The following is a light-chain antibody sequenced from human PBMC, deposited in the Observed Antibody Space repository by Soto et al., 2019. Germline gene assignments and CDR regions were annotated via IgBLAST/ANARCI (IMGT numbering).Light chain of an antibody. CDR1: QSVGTT. V-gene: IGKV3-15*01. CDR3: QQYNNWPPTT. J-gene: IGKJ5*01. CDR2: GAF. Sequence: EVVLTQSPATLSVSPGEGVTLSCRASQSVGTTLAWYQQKPGQAPRLLIYGAFTRVTGIPARFSGSGSGTEFTLTISSLQAEDFAVYYCQQYNNWPPTTFGQGTRLE.